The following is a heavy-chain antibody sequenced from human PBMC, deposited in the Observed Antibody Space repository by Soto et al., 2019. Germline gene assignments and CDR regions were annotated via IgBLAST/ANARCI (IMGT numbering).Heavy chain of an antibody. J-gene: IGHJ3*02. CDR3: AREVGEVDYSSSSDAFDI. CDR2: IYYSGSI. V-gene: IGHV4-30-4*08. Sequence: ASETLSLTCPVSGGSISSGGYYWSWIRQHPGKGLEWIAYIYYSGSIYYNPSLKSRVTISRDTSKNQFSLKLDSVTAADTAVYYCAREVGEVDYSSSSDAFDIWGQGTMVTVSS. D-gene: IGHD6-6*01. CDR1: GGSISSGGYY.